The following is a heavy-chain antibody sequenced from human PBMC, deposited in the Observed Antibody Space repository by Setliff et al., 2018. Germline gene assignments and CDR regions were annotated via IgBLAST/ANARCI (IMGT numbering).Heavy chain of an antibody. CDR1: GDSISNYY. Sequence: SETLSLTCTVSGDSISNYYWNWIRQPAGKGLEWIGRIYVTESTKYNPSLKSRVTLSIDTSKNQFSLRLSSVTAADTATYYCARVRVVQGYYEFDSWGQGTLVTVSS. J-gene: IGHJ4*02. V-gene: IGHV4-4*07. CDR3: ARVRVVQGYYEFDS. CDR2: IYVTEST. D-gene: IGHD3-16*01.